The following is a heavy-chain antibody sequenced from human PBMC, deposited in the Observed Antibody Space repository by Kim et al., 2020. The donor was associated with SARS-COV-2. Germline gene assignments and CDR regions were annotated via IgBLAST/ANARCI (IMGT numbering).Heavy chain of an antibody. Sequence: GGSLRLSCAASGFTFSSYGMHWVRQAPGKGLEWVAVISYDGSNKYYADSVKGRFTISRDNSKNTLYLQMNSLRAEDTAVYYCAKEGEMSIAARIFYYYGMDVWGQGTTVTVSS. CDR3: AKEGEMSIAARIFYYYGMDV. CDR1: GFTFSSYG. J-gene: IGHJ6*02. D-gene: IGHD6-6*01. CDR2: ISYDGSNK. V-gene: IGHV3-30*18.